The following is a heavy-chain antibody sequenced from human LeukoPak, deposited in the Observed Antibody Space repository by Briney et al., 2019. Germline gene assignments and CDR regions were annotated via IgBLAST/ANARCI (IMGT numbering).Heavy chain of an antibody. CDR2: IKQDGSEK. CDR1: GFTFSSYW. V-gene: IGHV3-7*01. J-gene: IGHJ3*02. D-gene: IGHD2-2*01. Sequence: GGSLRLSCAASGFTFSSYWMSWVRQAPGKGLEWVANIKQDGSEKYYVDSVKGRFTISRDNSKNTLYLQMNSLRAEDTAVYYCARDRIVVVPAAISGAFDIWGQGTMVTVSS. CDR3: ARDRIVVVPAAISGAFDI.